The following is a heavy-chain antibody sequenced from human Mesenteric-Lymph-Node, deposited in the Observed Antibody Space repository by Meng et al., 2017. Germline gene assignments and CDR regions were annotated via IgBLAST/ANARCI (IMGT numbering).Heavy chain of an antibody. D-gene: IGHD5-18*01. V-gene: IGHV4-34*01. Sequence: SETLSLTCAVYGGSFSGYYWSWIRQPPGKGLEWIGEINHSGSTNYNPSLKSRVTISVDTSKNQFSLKLSSVTAADTAVYYCARRGRYVDTPTLGDWFDPWGQGIVVTVSS. CDR2: INHSGST. J-gene: IGHJ5*02. CDR3: ARRGRYVDTPTLGDWFDP. CDR1: GGSFSGYY.